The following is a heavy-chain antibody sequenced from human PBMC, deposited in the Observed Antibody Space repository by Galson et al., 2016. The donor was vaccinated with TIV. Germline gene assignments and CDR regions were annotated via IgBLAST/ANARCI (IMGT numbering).Heavy chain of an antibody. CDR1: GYTFTIYA. V-gene: IGHV1-3*01. Sequence: SVKVSCKASGYTFTIYAMHWVRQAPGQRLEWMGWINAGNGNTKYSQKFQGRVTITRDTSASTAYMELSSLRSEDTAVYYCARPPYCGGDCYKYASWGQGPLVAASS. D-gene: IGHD2-21*01. J-gene: IGHJ5*02. CDR3: ARPPYCGGDCYKYAS. CDR2: INAGNGNT.